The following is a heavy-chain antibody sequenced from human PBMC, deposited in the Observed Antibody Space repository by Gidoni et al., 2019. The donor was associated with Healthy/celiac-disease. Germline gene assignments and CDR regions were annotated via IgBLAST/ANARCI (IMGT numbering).Heavy chain of an antibody. Sequence: EVQLVESGGGLVQPGGSLRLSCAASGLPFSSYCMSWVRQAQGKGLEWGANIKQDGSEKYYVDSVKGRFTISRDNAKNSLYLQMNSLRAEDTAVYYCASSGYDLMFVDYWGQGTLVTVSS. CDR3: ASSGYDLMFVDY. CDR2: IKQDGSEK. CDR1: GLPFSSYC. D-gene: IGHD5-12*01. J-gene: IGHJ4*02. V-gene: IGHV3-7*01.